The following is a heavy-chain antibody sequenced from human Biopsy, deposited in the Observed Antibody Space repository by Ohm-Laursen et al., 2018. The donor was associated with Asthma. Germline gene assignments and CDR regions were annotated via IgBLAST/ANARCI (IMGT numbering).Heavy chain of an antibody. V-gene: IGHV3-30*03. Sequence: SLRLSCAASGFSFSNYGMHWVRQAPGKGLEWVALISSDVREWYADSVKGRFTISRDNSKNTLDLQMNSLRGDDTAVYYCVRWRSGYPDHYSDFWGLGTLVTVSS. CDR3: VRWRSGYPDHYSDF. CDR1: GFSFSNYG. D-gene: IGHD2-21*01. J-gene: IGHJ4*02. CDR2: ISSDVRE.